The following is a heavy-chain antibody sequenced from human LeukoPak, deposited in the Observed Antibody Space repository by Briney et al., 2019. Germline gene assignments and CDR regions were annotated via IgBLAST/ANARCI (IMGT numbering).Heavy chain of an antibody. D-gene: IGHD5-12*01. CDR3: ARLESGYSGYALAGATRDYMDV. CDR1: GGSISSSSYY. CDR2: IYYSGST. Sequence: SETLSLTCTVSGGSISSSSYYWGWIRQPPGKGLEWIGSIYYSGSTYYNPSLKSRVTISVDTSKNQFSLKLSSVTAADTAVYYCARLESGYSGYALAGATRDYMDVWGKGTTDTVSS. V-gene: IGHV4-39*01. J-gene: IGHJ6*03.